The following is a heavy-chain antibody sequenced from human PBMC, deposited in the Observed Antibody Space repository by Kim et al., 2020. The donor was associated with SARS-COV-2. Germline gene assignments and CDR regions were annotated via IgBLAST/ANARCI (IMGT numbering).Heavy chain of an antibody. J-gene: IGHJ4*02. CDR3: ASSEAFDY. CDR2: GST. V-gene: IGHV4-39*01. Sequence: GSTYHNPSLKSRVTLSVDTSKNQFSLKLSSVTAADTAVYYCASSEAFDYWGQGTLVTVSS.